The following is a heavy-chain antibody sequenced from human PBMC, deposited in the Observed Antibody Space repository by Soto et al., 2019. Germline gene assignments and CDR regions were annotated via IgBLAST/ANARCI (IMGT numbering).Heavy chain of an antibody. V-gene: IGHV1-69*01. Sequence: QVQLVQSGAEVKKPGSSVKVSCKASGGTFSSYAISWVRQAPGQGLEWMGGIIPIFGTANYAQKFQGRVTITADESRSTAYMELSSLRSEDTAVYYCARDDGDYEFNKNNWFDPWGQGTLVTVSS. J-gene: IGHJ5*02. CDR1: GGTFSSYA. CDR3: ARDDGDYEFNKNNWFDP. D-gene: IGHD4-17*01. CDR2: IIPIFGTA.